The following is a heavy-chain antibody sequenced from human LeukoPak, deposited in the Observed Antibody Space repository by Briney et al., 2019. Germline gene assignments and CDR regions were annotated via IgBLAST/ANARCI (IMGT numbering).Heavy chain of an antibody. CDR1: GGSISSYY. CDR3: ARENYCSGGSCYGYFDY. V-gene: IGHV4-4*07. J-gene: IGHJ4*02. CDR2: IYTSGST. Sequence: PSETLSLTCTVSGGSISSYYWSWVRRPAGKGLERIGRIYTSGSTNYNPSLKSRVTMSVDTSKNQFSLKLSSVTAADTAVYYCARENYCSGGSCYGYFDYWGQGTLVTVSS. D-gene: IGHD2-15*01.